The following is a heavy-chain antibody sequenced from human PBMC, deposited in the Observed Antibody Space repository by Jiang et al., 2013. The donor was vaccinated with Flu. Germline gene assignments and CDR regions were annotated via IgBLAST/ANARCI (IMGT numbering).Heavy chain of an antibody. J-gene: IGHJ2*01. D-gene: IGHD6-13*01. Sequence: LLKPSETLSLICTVSGASVTSYSWSWIRQPAGKGLECIGRIYTSGSTNYNPSLKSRVTMSVDTSKNQFSLKLSSLTAADTAVYYCARTIAGSWYWYFDLWGRGTLLTVSS. V-gene: IGHV4-4*07. CDR2: IYTSGST. CDR1: GASVTSYS. CDR3: ARTIAGSWYWYFDL.